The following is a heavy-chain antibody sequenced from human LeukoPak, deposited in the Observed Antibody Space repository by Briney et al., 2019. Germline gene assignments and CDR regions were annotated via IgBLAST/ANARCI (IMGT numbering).Heavy chain of an antibody. D-gene: IGHD3-9*01. V-gene: IGHV4-39*01. CDR2: IYYSGST. CDR3: ERRPYYDILTGSYYFDY. Sequence: SETLSLTCTVSGGSISSSSYYWGWIRQPPGKGLEWVGSIYYSGSTYYNPSLKSRVTISVDTPKNQFSLKLSSVTAADTAVYYCERRPYYDILTGSYYFDYWGQGTLVTVSS. CDR1: GGSISSSSYY. J-gene: IGHJ4*02.